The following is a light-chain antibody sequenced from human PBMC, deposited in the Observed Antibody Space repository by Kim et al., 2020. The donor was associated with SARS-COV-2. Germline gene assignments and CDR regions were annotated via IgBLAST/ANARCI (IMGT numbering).Light chain of an antibody. CDR2: GAS. CDR3: QQYDGWPRT. V-gene: IGKV3-15*01. CDR1: QVVSSN. J-gene: IGKJ1*01. Sequence: VSPGERATPSCRASQVVSSNLAWYQQKPGQAPRLLIYGASTRATDIPVRFSGSGSGTEFTLTISSLQPEDFAVYYCQQYDGWPRTFGQGTKVDIK.